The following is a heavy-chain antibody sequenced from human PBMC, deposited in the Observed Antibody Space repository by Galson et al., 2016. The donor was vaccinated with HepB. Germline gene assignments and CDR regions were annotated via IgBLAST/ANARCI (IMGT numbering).Heavy chain of an antibody. CDR3: TRGRAALGGYNRFDP. V-gene: IGHV4-28*03. D-gene: IGHD6-6*01. CDR2: IQYSGSA. Sequence: RQPPQEGLEWLGYIQYSGSANYNPYLKSRVTMSVGTSKNQFSLKVTSVTAEDAAMYYCTRGRAALGGYNRFDPWGQGTLVTVSS. J-gene: IGHJ5*02.